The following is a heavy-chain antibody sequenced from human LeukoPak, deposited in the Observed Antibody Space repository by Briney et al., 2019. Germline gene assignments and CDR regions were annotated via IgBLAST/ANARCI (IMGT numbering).Heavy chain of an antibody. D-gene: IGHD5-24*01. CDR2: IYYSGST. CDR3: ARYSDGYNSY. J-gene: IGHJ4*02. Sequence: SETLSLTCTVSGGSIRSYYWSWIRQPPGKGLEWIGYIYYSGSTNYNPSLKSRVTISVDTSKNQFSLKLSSVTAADTAVYYCARYSDGYNSYWGQGTLVTVSS. CDR1: GGSIRSYY. V-gene: IGHV4-59*01.